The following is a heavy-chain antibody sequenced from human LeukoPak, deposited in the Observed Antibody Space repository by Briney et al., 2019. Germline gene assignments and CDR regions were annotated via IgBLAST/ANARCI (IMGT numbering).Heavy chain of an antibody. Sequence: SETLSLTCGVYGGSFSGYYWNWIRQSPGKGLEWIGEINHSGSTDYNPSLKSRVTMSVDTSKNQFSLKLSSVTAADTAVYYCARGSGSYFLFDYWGQGTLVTVSS. D-gene: IGHD1-26*01. CDR2: INHSGST. CDR3: ARGSGSYFLFDY. CDR1: GGSFSGYY. V-gene: IGHV4-34*01. J-gene: IGHJ4*02.